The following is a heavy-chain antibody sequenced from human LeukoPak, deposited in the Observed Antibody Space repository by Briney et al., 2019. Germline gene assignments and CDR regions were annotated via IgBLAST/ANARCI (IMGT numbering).Heavy chain of an antibody. V-gene: IGHV1-2*02. CDR3: ARGLYYYDSSGYYYDY. J-gene: IGHJ4*02. D-gene: IGHD3-22*01. CDR2: INPNSGGT. Sequence: ASVKVSCKASGYTFTGYYIHWVRQAPGQGLEWMGWINPNSGGTEYAQKFQGRVTMTRDTSTSTAYMELRSLRSDDTAVYYCARGLYYYDSSGYYYDYWGQGTLVTVSS. CDR1: GYTFTGYY.